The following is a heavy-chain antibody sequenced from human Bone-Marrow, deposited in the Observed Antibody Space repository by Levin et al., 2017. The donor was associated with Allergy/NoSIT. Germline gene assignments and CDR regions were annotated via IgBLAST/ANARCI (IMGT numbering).Heavy chain of an antibody. CDR3: ARHVVDAGRETYHYYMDV. V-gene: IGHV4-39*01. J-gene: IGHJ6*03. CDR2: IFYTGIT. D-gene: IGHD1-1*01. Sequence: PSQTLSLTCTVSGGSISSSSYYWGWIRQPPGKGLEWIGSIFYTGITYYIPSLKSRLTISVDTSKNVFSLKMSSVTAADTAVYFCARHVVDAGRETYHYYMDVWGKGTTVTVSS. CDR1: GGSISSSSYY.